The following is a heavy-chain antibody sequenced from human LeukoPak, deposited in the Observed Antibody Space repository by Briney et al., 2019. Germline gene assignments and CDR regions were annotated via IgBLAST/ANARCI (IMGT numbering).Heavy chain of an antibody. CDR3: ASRPRADMGPLDY. CDR1: GFTFSSCA. D-gene: IGHD1-14*01. Sequence: GGSLRLTCAASGFTFSSCAMTWVRQAPGKGLEWVASITGDGTRTYYTDSVKGRFTISRDNSKNTLYLQMNSLRADETAIYYCASRPRADMGPLDYWGQGTLVTVST. J-gene: IGHJ4*02. CDR2: ITGDGTRT. V-gene: IGHV3-23*01.